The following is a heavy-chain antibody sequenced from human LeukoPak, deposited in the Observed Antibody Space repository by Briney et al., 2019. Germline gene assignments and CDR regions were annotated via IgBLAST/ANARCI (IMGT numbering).Heavy chain of an antibody. J-gene: IGHJ6*03. Sequence: PSETLSLTCTVSGGSISSYYWSWIRQPAGKGLEWIGRIYTSGSTNYNPSLKSRVTMSVDTSKNQFSLKLSSVTVADTAVYYCAREHYGSGSYYNYYYYMDVWGKGTTVTISS. CDR2: IYTSGST. CDR3: AREHYGSGSYYNYYYYMDV. D-gene: IGHD3-10*01. CDR1: GGSISSYY. V-gene: IGHV4-4*07.